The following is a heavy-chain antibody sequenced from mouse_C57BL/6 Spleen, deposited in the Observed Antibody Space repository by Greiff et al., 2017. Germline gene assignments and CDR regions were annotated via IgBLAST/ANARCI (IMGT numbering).Heavy chain of an antibody. J-gene: IGHJ3*01. Sequence: VQLKQSGPELVKPGASVKISCKASGYSFTDYNMNWVKQSNGKSLEWIGVINPNYGTTSYNQKFKGKATLTVAQSSSTAYMQLNSLTSEDSAVYDWARSGYDGYYWFAYWGQGTLVTVSA. CDR3: ARSGYDGYYWFAY. CDR1: GYSFTDYN. CDR2: INPNYGTT. D-gene: IGHD2-3*01. V-gene: IGHV1-39*01.